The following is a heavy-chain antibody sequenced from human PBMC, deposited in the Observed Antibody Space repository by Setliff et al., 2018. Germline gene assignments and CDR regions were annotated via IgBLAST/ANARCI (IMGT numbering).Heavy chain of an antibody. CDR3: ARDAWGYDRFYYYYYMDV. CDR1: GYTFSSYA. D-gene: IGHD5-12*01. V-gene: IGHV1-2*02. CDR2: INPGSGAT. J-gene: IGHJ6*03. Sequence: ASVKVSCKASGYTFSSYAISWVRQAPGQGLEWMGWINPGSGATNLAQRFQGRVTMTRDTSISTAYMELSRLRSDDTAVYYCARDAWGYDRFYYYYYMDVWGKGTTVTVSS.